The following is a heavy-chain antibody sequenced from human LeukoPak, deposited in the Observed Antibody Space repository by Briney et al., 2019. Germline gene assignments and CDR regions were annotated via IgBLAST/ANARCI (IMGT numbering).Heavy chain of an antibody. CDR1: GFTFSSYW. D-gene: IGHD4-17*01. CDR3: GRKGSDYEDAFDI. Sequence: GGSLRLSCAASGFTFSSYWMHWVRRAPGKGLVWVSRINSDGSSTSYADSVKGRFTISRDNAKNTLYLQMNSLRAEDTAVYYCGRKGSDYEDAFDIWGQGTMVTVSS. CDR2: INSDGSST. V-gene: IGHV3-74*01. J-gene: IGHJ3*02.